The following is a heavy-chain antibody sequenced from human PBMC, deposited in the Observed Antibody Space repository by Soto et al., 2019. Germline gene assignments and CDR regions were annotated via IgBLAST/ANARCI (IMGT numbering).Heavy chain of an antibody. CDR2: VYYRGNT. CDR1: GDSVSKSAYY. D-gene: IGHD3-16*02. V-gene: IGHV4-39*01. Sequence: QVQLQEAGPGLVKPSETLALTCIVSGDSVSKSAYYWGWVRQSPGKGLEWIGSVYYRGNTYFNPSRRSRLSMSVDASNNRISLTLTSVTAADSGTSFCAKHPVNPLVKPYWYFDLWGRGTLVTVSS. CDR3: AKHPVNPLVKPYWYFDL. J-gene: IGHJ2*01.